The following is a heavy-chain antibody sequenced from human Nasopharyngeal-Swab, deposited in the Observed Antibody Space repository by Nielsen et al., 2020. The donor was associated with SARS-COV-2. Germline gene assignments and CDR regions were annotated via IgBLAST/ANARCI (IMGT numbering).Heavy chain of an antibody. CDR3: ARSVAGTTHYYYYYGMDV. CDR2: ISAYNGNT. V-gene: IGHV1-18*01. D-gene: IGHD6-19*01. Sequence: ASVNVSCKASGYTFTSYGISWVRQAPGQGLEWMGWISAYNGNTNYAQKFQGRVTMTRDTSISTAYMELSRLRSDDTAVYYCARSVAGTTHYYYYYGMDVWGQGTTVTVSS. CDR1: GYTFTSYG. J-gene: IGHJ6*02.